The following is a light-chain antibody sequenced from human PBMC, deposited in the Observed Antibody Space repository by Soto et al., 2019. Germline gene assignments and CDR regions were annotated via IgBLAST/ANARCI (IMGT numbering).Light chain of an antibody. V-gene: IGLV2-14*01. CDR1: SSDIGDSNF. CDR3: ASFRSGTILV. Sequence: QSVLTQPPSASGSPGQSVTISCTGTSSDIGDSNFISWYQHSPGKAPRLLIYEVNNRPSGVSKRFSGSKAGNTASLTISGLLDDDEADYFCASFRSGTILVFGSGTKSPS. J-gene: IGLJ1*01. CDR2: EVN.